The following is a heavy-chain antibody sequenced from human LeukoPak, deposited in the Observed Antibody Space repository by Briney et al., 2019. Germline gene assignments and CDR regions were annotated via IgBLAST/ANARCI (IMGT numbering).Heavy chain of an antibody. J-gene: IGHJ4*02. CDR1: DSSITSTYY. CDR2: VFRLQTVRT. Sequence: PSETLSLTCTVSDSSITSTYYWAWFRPPPGKGLEWIATVFRLQTVRTFNNPSLGSRVTMSLDPSHNQFSLNLTSVTAADTAVYYCARDSDYGDYVDYWGQGTLVTVSS. CDR3: ARDSDYGDYVDY. V-gene: IGHV4-38-2*02. D-gene: IGHD4-17*01.